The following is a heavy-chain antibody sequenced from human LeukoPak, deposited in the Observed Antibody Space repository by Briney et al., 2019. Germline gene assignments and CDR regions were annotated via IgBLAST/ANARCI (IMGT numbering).Heavy chain of an antibody. V-gene: IGHV3-74*01. CDR3: ARDRGIRYNYYYMDV. CDR1: GFTFSSYW. Sequence: GGSLRLSCAASGFTFSSYWMHWVRQAPGKGLVWVSRINSDGSSTSYADSVKGRFTISRDNAKNTLYLQMNSLRVEDTAIYYCARDRGIRYNYYYMDVWGKGTTVTVSS. J-gene: IGHJ6*03. CDR2: INSDGSST. D-gene: IGHD3-9*01.